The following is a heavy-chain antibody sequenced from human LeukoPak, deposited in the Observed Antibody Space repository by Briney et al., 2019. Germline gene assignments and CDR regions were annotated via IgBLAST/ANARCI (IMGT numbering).Heavy chain of an antibody. V-gene: IGHV1-18*01. CDR3: ASGKYYYDSSGRRDAFDI. CDR1: GYTFTSYG. D-gene: IGHD3-22*01. Sequence: ASVKVSCKASGYTFTSYGISWVRQAPGQGLEWMGWISAYNGNTNYAQKLQGRVTMTTDTSTSTAYMELRSLRSDDTAVYYCASGKYYYDSSGRRDAFDIWGQGTMVTVSS. CDR2: ISAYNGNT. J-gene: IGHJ3*02.